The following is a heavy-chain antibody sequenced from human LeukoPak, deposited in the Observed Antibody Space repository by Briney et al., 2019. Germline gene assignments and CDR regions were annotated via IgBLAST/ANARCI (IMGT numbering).Heavy chain of an antibody. V-gene: IGHV4-34*01. J-gene: IGHJ3*02. D-gene: IGHD1-26*01. CDR3: ARQWELRTVDAFDI. Sequence: SETLSLTCAVYGGSFSGYYWSWIRQPPGKGLEWIGEINHSGSTNYNPSLKSRVTISVDTSKNQFSLKLSSVIAADTAVYYCARQWELRTVDAFDIWGQGTMVTVSS. CDR1: GGSFSGYY. CDR2: INHSGST.